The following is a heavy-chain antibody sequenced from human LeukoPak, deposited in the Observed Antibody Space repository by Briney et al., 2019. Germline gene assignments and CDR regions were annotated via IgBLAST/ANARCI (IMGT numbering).Heavy chain of an antibody. J-gene: IGHJ6*02. CDR2: INSDGSIT. D-gene: IGHD5-18*01. V-gene: IGHV3-74*01. CDR1: GFTFTTYW. Sequence: GGSLRLSCAASGFTFTTYWMQWVRQAPGKGLVWVSHINSDGSITSYADSVKGRFTISRDNAKNTLYLQMNSLRAEDTAVYYCARDAVDTANAVWGQGTTVTVSS. CDR3: ARDAVDTANAV.